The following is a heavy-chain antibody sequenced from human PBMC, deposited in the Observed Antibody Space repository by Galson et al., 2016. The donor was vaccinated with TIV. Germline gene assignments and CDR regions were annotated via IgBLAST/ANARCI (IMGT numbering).Heavy chain of an antibody. D-gene: IGHD3-10*01. CDR1: GGSLANYA. CDR3: ARDVPCGGACYYFDY. V-gene: IGHV1-69*13. CDR2: ILPISQTS. Sequence: SVKVSCKASGGSLANYAFNWVRQAPGQGLEWMGGILPISQTSNYAQNFLGRVTFTADASSTTVYMELSSLTSDGTAVYYCARDVPCGGACYYFDYWGQGTLVTVSA. J-gene: IGHJ4*02.